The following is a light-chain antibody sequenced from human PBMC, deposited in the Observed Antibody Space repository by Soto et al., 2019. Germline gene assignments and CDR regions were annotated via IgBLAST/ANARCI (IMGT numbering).Light chain of an antibody. V-gene: IGKV1-5*01. CDR3: QQYDSYSWT. CDR1: QSISSW. CDR2: DAS. J-gene: IGKJ1*01. Sequence: DIQMTQSPSTLSASVGDRVTIPCRASQSISSWLAWYQQKPGKAPKLLIYDASSLESGVPSRFSGSGSGTEFTLTISSLQTDDFASYYCQQYDSYSWTFGQGTKV.